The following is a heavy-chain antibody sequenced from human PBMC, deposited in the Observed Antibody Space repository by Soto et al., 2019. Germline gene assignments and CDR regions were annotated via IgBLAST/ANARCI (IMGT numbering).Heavy chain of an antibody. CDR2: IDSSATT. V-gene: IGHV4-4*07. J-gene: IGHJ4*02. Sequence: PSETLSLTCTVSGGPISSYSWGWIRQPAGKGLEWVGRIDSSATTIHNPSLKSRATMSVDTSKNQFCVKLSSVTAADTAFYHCARDYWSLRYFDYWGQGTLVTVSS. D-gene: IGHD2-15*01. CDR1: GGPISSYS. CDR3: ARDYWSLRYFDY.